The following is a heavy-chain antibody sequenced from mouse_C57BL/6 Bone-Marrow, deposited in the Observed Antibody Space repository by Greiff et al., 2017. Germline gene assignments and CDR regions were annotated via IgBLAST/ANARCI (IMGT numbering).Heavy chain of an antibody. D-gene: IGHD4-1*01. CDR1: GYSFTSYY. Sequence: VKLMESGPELVKPGASVKISCKASGYSFTSYYIHWVKQRPGQGLEWIGWIYPGSGNTKYNEKFKGKATLTADTSSSTAYMQLSSLTSEDSAVYYCAIELDFDYWGQGTTLTVSS. J-gene: IGHJ2*01. V-gene: IGHV1-66*01. CDR2: IYPGSGNT. CDR3: AIELDFDY.